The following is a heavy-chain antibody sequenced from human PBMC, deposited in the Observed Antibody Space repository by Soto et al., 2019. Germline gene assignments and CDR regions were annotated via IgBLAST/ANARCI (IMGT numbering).Heavy chain of an antibody. CDR3: VRDQDSRGYSVFNL. CDR2: ISNDGSST. CDR1: GFILSSFF. V-gene: IGHV3-74*01. D-gene: IGHD3-22*01. J-gene: IGHJ5*02. Sequence: PGGSLRVSCGASGFILSSFFMHWGRQAPGKGLMWVSRISNDGSSTTYADSVKGRFTISRDNARNTLYLQMNSLRADDTAVYFCVRDQDSRGYSVFNLWGQGP.